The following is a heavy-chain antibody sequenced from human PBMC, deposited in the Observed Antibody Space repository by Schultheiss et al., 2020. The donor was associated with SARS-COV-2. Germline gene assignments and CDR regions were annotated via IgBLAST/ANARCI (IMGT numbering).Heavy chain of an antibody. D-gene: IGHD1-14*01. J-gene: IGHJ2*01. CDR1: GGSFSGYY. CDR3: ARHSRIEYNHWYFDL. Sequence: SETLSLTCAVYGGSFSGYYWGWIRQPPGKGLEWIGSIYYSGSTNYNPSLKSRVTISVDTSKNQFSLKLSSVTAADTAVYYCARHSRIEYNHWYFDLWGRGTLVTVSS. CDR2: IYYSGST. V-gene: IGHV4-59*08.